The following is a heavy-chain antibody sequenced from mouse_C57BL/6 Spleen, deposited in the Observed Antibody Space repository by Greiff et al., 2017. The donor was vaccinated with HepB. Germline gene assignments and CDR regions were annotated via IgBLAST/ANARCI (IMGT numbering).Heavy chain of an antibody. CDR2: ISSGGSYT. J-gene: IGHJ4*01. D-gene: IGHD4-1*01. CDR3: AGHDGNWAEEGMAMDY. CDR1: GFTFTSYG. Sequence: EVKLLQSGADLVKPGGSLKLSCAASGFTFTSYGMSWVRQTPDKRLEWVATISSGGSYTYYPDSVKGRSTISIDNATNTLYLQMSSLKSEDTAMYYCAGHDGNWAEEGMAMDYWGQGTSVTVSS. V-gene: IGHV5-6*01.